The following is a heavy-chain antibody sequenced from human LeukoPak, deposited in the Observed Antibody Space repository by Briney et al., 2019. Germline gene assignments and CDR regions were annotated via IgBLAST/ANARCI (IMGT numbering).Heavy chain of an antibody. Sequence: PSETLSLTCTVSGGSISSSSYYWGWIRQPPGKGLEWIGSIYYSGSTYYNPSLKSRVTISVDTYKNQFSLKLSSVTAADTAVYYCARQGYSSGWDATDYWGQGTLVTVSS. CDR2: IYYSGST. V-gene: IGHV4-39*01. D-gene: IGHD6-19*01. CDR3: ARQGYSSGWDATDY. J-gene: IGHJ4*02. CDR1: GGSISSSSYY.